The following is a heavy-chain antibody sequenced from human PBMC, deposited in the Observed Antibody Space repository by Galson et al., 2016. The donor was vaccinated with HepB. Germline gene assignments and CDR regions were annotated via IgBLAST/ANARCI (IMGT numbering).Heavy chain of an antibody. CDR2: ISASGGFI. CDR3: AKDTACTSTSCPGFFDY. CDR1: GFTSSSYA. V-gene: IGHV3-23*01. J-gene: IGHJ4*02. D-gene: IGHD2-2*01. Sequence: SLRLSCAASGFTSSSYAMSWVRQAPGKGLEWVSFISASGGFIRYADSVKGRFTISRDTSKNTLFLQMNSLRPEDTAVYFCAKDTACTSTSCPGFFDYWGQGTLVTVSS.